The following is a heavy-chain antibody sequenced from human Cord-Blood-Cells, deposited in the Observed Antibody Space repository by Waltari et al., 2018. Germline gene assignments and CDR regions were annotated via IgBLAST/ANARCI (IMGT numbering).Heavy chain of an antibody. Sequence: QVQLQQWGAGLLKPSETLSLTCAVYGGSFSGYYWSWIRQPPGKGLEWIGEINHSGSTNDNPSIKSRVTISLDTSKNQFSLKLSSVTAADTAVYYCARGRFDVVVVAARAFDIWGQGTMVTVSS. D-gene: IGHD2-15*01. V-gene: IGHV4-34*01. CDR1: GGSFSGYY. J-gene: IGHJ3*02. CDR3: ARGRFDVVVVAARAFDI. CDR2: INHSGST.